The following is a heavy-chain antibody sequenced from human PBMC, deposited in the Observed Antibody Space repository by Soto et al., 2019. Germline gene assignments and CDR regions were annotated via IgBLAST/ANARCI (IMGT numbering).Heavy chain of an antibody. CDR2: ISAYNGNT. CDR1: GYTFTSYG. D-gene: IGHD3-3*01. J-gene: IGHJ5*02. CDR3: ARTYETPRYNWFDP. V-gene: IGHV1-18*01. Sequence: GASVKVSCKASGYTFTSYGISWVRQALGQGLEWMGWISAYNGNTNYAQKLQGRVTMTTDTSTSTAYMELRSLRSDDTAVYYCARTYETPRYNWFDPWGQGTLVTVSS.